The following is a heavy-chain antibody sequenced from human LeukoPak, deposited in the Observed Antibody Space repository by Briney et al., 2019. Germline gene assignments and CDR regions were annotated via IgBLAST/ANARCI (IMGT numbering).Heavy chain of an antibody. D-gene: IGHD6-13*01. J-gene: IGHJ4*02. CDR1: GESISGFY. V-gene: IGHV4-59*12. CDR2: IYYSGST. CDR3: ARDVVAAPGTWDY. Sequence: SETLSLTCTVSGESISGFYWTWIRQPPGKGLEWIGYIYYSGSTNYNPSLKSRVTMSVDTSKNQFSLKLSSVTAADTAVYYCARDVVAAPGTWDYWGQGTLVTVSS.